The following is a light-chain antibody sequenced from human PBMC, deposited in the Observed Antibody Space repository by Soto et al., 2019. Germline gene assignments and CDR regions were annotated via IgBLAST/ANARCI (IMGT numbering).Light chain of an antibody. CDR2: EVT. J-gene: IGLJ1*01. V-gene: IGLV2-14*01. CDR3: SSHTSGSTRV. CDR1: SSDVGGYDY. Sequence: QAVLTQPSSVSGSLGQSIAISCTGTSSDVGGYDYVSWYQQHPDKAPKLMIYEVTKRPSGVSNRFSGSKSGNTASLTISGLQPEDEADYYCSSHTSGSTRVFGSGTKVTVL.